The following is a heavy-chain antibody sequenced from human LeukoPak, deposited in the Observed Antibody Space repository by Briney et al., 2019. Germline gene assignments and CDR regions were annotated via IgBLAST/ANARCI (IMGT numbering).Heavy chain of an antibody. CDR2: IYAGGDT. CDR3: AKDLTIQQLARGAFDI. V-gene: IGHV3-53*01. D-gene: IGHD6-6*01. Sequence: GGSLRLSCAASGFSVSSNYMSWVRQAPGKGLEFVSVIYAGGDTFYADSVKGRFTISRDNSKNTLYLQMNSLRAEDTAVYYCAKDLTIQQLARGAFDIWGQGTMVTVSS. J-gene: IGHJ3*02. CDR1: GFSVSSNY.